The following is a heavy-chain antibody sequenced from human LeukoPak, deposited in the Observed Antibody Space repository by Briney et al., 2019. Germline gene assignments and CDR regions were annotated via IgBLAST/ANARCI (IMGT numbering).Heavy chain of an antibody. CDR2: MNPNSGNT. D-gene: IGHD6-6*01. CDR3: AREKCSSGPLRYFDY. V-gene: IGHV1-8*03. J-gene: IGHJ4*02. CDR1: GYTFTSYD. Sequence: GASVKVSCKASGYTFTSYDINWVRQATGQGLEWMGWMNPNSGNTGYAQKFQGRVTITRNTSISTAYMELSSLRAEDTAVYYCAREKCSSGPLRYFDYWGQGTLVTVSS.